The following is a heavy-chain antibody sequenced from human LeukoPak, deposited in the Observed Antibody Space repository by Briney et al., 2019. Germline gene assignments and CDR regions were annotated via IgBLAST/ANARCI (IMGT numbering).Heavy chain of an antibody. CDR2: IRYDGSNK. Sequence: GGSLRLSCAASGFTFSSYGMHWVRQAPGKGLEWVAFIRYDGSNKYYTDSVKGRFTISRDNSKNTLYLQMNSLRAEDTAVYYCAKDSSITMVRGVITPDAFDIWGQGTMVTVSS. D-gene: IGHD3-10*01. J-gene: IGHJ3*02. CDR3: AKDSSITMVRGVITPDAFDI. CDR1: GFTFSSYG. V-gene: IGHV3-30*02.